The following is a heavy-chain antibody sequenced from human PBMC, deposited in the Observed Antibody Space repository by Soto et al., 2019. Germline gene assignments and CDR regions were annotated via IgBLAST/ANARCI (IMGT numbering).Heavy chain of an antibody. CDR1: GGSFSGYY. J-gene: IGHJ5*02. CDR3: ATANWSHHYFGP. V-gene: IGHV4-34*01. CDR2: INHSGST. D-gene: IGHD1-1*01. Sequence: QVRLQQWGTGLLKSSETLSLTCAVYGGSFSGYYWSWLRQPPGKGLEWIGEINHSGSTNYNPSLKSRVTISVDTSNNQFSLKLTSITAADTGVYYCATANWSHHYFGPWGQGTLLTVSS.